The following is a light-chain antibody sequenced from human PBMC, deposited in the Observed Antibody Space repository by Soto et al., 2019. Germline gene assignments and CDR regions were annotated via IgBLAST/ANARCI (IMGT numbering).Light chain of an antibody. CDR3: QQYGSYPPT. CDR1: QSISSW. Sequence: DIQMTQSPSTLSASVGDRVTITCRASQSISSWLAWYQQKPGKAPKLLIYKASSLESGVPSRFSGSVSGTEFTLTISSLQPDDFATYYCQQYGSYPPTFGQGTKVDIK. CDR2: KAS. J-gene: IGKJ1*01. V-gene: IGKV1-5*03.